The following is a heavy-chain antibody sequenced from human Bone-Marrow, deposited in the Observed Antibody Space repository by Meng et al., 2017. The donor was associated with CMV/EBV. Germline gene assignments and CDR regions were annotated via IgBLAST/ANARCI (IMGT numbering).Heavy chain of an antibody. J-gene: IGHJ4*02. Sequence: GESLKISCKGSGYTFTNYWIVWVRQMPGKGLEWMGIIYPSDSDTKHSPSLQGQVSMSAEQSINTAYLQWSSLKASDTAIEYCGRSGGKFANSSSWYGEDFWGQGTLVSVTS. CDR3: GRSGGKFANSSSWYGEDF. D-gene: IGHD3-22*01. CDR1: GYTFTNYW. V-gene: IGHV5-51*01. CDR2: IYPSDSDT.